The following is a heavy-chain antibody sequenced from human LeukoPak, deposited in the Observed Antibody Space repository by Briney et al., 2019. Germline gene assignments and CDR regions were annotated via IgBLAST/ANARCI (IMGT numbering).Heavy chain of an antibody. J-gene: IGHJ3*02. V-gene: IGHV1-69*13. Sequence: GASVKVSCKASGCTFSSYAISWVRHGPAQGLEWMGGTILIFGTANDAQKYQGRVTITADESTSTAYMELSSLRSQDTTVYYCALTNYDIFTGYSYPHDDAFDIWGQGTMVTVSS. CDR2: TILIFGTA. D-gene: IGHD3-9*01. CDR1: GCTFSSYA. CDR3: ALTNYDIFTGYSYPHDDAFDI.